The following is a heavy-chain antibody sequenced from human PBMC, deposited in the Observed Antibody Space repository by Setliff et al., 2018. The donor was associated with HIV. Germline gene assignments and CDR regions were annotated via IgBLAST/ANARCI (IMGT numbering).Heavy chain of an antibody. Sequence: GGSLRLSCEISGFTFSNYGMHWVRQAPGKGLEWVAFIRYDGSDKYYVDSVKGRFTVSRDNSKNTLYLQMNSLRAEDTAVYYCARGSYYEAGYWGQGTLVTVSS. CDR1: GFTFSNYG. V-gene: IGHV3-30*02. CDR2: IRYDGSDK. D-gene: IGHD1-26*01. CDR3: ARGSYYEAGY. J-gene: IGHJ4*02.